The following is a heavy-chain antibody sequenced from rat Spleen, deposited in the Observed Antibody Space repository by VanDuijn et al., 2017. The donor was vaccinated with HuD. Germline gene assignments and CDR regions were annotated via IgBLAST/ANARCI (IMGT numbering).Heavy chain of an antibody. J-gene: IGHJ2*01. CDR1: GFTFSSYW. CDR3: TKGCSPPFCN. Sequence: EVQLVETGGGLVQPGRSLKLSCVASGFTFSSYWMYWIRQAPGKGLEWISSIDTDGSNTYYSDSVKGRFTISRDNAEDTVYLQMNGLRSEDTATYYWTKGCSPPFCNWGQGGMDTLSS. V-gene: IGHV5-58*01. D-gene: IGHD3-3*01. CDR2: IDTDGSNT.